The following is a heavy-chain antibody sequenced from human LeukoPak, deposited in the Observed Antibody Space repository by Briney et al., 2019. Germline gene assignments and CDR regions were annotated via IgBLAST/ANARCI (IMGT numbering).Heavy chain of an antibody. Sequence: SETLSLTCTVSGGSISSYYWSWIRQPPGKGLEWIGYIYYSGSTNYNPSLKSRVTISVDTSKSQFSLKLSSVTAADTAVYYCASQLTGDHDAFDIWGQGTMVTVSS. V-gene: IGHV4-59*01. D-gene: IGHD7-27*01. CDR2: IYYSGST. CDR3: ASQLTGDHDAFDI. J-gene: IGHJ3*02. CDR1: GGSISSYY.